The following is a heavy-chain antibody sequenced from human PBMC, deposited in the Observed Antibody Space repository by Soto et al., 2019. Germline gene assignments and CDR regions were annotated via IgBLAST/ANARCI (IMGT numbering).Heavy chain of an antibody. V-gene: IGHV1-2*02. D-gene: IGHD3-22*01. Sequence: VASVKVSCKASGYTFTGYYMHWVRQAPGQGLEWMGWINPNSGGTNYAQKFQGRVTMTRDTSISTAYMELSRLRSDDTAVYYCARSERDYDSSGYVYWGQGTLVTVSS. CDR3: ARSERDYDSSGYVY. J-gene: IGHJ4*02. CDR2: INPNSGGT. CDR1: GYTFTGYY.